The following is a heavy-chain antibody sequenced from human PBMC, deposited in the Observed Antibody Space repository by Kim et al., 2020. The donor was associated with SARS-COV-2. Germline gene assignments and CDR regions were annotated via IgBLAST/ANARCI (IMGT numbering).Heavy chain of an antibody. CDR3: ARVRGGRLLFDD. Sequence: SETLSLTCTVSGDSLDGNYWGWIRQPPGKGLEWIGYIYYTGATNYNRSLTSRVSISIDTSKNQFSLKLRFVTAADTAVYYCARVRGGRLLFDDWGQGNLVTVSS. V-gene: IGHV4-59*01. D-gene: IGHD3-10*01. CDR2: IYYTGAT. J-gene: IGHJ4*02. CDR1: GDSLDGNY.